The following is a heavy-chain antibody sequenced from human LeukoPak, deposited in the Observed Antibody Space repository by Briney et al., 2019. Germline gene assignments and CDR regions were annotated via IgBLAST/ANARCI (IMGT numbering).Heavy chain of an antibody. CDR2: IYYSGST. D-gene: IGHD4-17*01. V-gene: IGHV4-39*01. CDR3: ARHHLNARTTVTTTDY. J-gene: IGHJ4*02. CDR1: GGSISSSSYY. Sequence: SETLSLTCTVSGGSISSSSYYWGWIRQPPGKGLEWIGSIYYSGSTYYNPSLKSRVTISVDTSKNQFSLKLSSVTAADTAVYYCARHHLNARTTVTTTDYWGQGTLVTVSS.